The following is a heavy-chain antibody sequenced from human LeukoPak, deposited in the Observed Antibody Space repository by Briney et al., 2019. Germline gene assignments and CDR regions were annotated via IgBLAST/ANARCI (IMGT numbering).Heavy chain of an antibody. CDR2: ISGSGGST. CDR1: GFTFSSYA. Sequence: GGSLRLPCAASGFTFSSYAMSWVRQAPGKGLEWVSAISGSGGSTYYADSVKGRFTISRDNSKNTLYLQMNSLRAEDTAVYYCAKAVLLWFGELRYYFDYWGQGTLVTVSS. V-gene: IGHV3-23*01. J-gene: IGHJ4*02. CDR3: AKAVLLWFGELRYYFDY. D-gene: IGHD3-10*01.